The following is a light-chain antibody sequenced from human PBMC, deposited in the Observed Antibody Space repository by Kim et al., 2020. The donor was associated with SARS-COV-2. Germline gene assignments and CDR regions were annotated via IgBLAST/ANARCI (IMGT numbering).Light chain of an antibody. Sequence: QSVLTQPPSASGTPGQRVTVSCSGSSSNIGSNYVYWYQQLPGTAPKLLIYMNNHRPSGVPDRFSGSKYCTSASLAISGLRSEDEADYYCAVWDDNLSGAWVFGTGTKVTVL. J-gene: IGLJ1*01. CDR3: AVWDDNLSGAWV. V-gene: IGLV1-47*01. CDR1: SSNIGSNY. CDR2: MNN.